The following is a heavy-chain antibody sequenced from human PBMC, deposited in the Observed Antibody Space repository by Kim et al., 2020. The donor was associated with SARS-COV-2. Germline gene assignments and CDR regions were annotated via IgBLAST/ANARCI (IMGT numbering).Heavy chain of an antibody. J-gene: IGHJ4*02. CDR3: AIEPGLRGGYRYFHY. Sequence: GGSLRLSCAASGFTFSSYGMHWVRQAPGKGLEWVAGISDDGGNTYYADSVKGRFTISRDNSKNTLYLQMNSLRAEDTAVYYCAIEPGLRGGYRYFHYWGQGTLVTVSS. V-gene: IGHV3-30*12. D-gene: IGHD3-22*01. CDR1: GFTFSSYG. CDR2: ISDDGGNT.